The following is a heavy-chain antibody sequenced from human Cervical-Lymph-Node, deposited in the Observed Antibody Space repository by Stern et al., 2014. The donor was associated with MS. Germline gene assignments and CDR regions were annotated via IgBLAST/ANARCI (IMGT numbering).Heavy chain of an antibody. CDR1: GFNFTNYA. J-gene: IGHJ4*02. CDR2: ITASGDRT. Sequence: EVQLVESGGGLVQPGGSLRLSCAASGFNFTNYAMNWVRQAPGKGLEWVSTITASGDRTFYPDSVKGRFTISRDTSKNTLYLQMTSLRAEDTALYYCAKDRYSSSYYVCDHWGQGTLVTVSS. D-gene: IGHD6-13*01. V-gene: IGHV3-23*04. CDR3: AKDRYSSSYYVCDH.